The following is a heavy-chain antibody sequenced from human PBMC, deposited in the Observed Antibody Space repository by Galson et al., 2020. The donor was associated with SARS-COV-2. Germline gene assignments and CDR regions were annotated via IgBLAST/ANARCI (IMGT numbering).Heavy chain of an antibody. D-gene: IGHD1-26*01. J-gene: IGHJ5*02. CDR1: GGSISSTNHF. CDR3: ARKRYSGRVVVLDL. V-gene: IGHV4-39*01. Sequence: SETLSLTCIVSGGSISSTNHFWAWIRQPPGNGPEWIGSIFYTGKTYYNSSLKSRVTLSVDTSKNQVSLKLSSLTAADTALYYCARKRYSGRVVVLDLWGQGTRVTVSS. CDR2: IFYTGKT.